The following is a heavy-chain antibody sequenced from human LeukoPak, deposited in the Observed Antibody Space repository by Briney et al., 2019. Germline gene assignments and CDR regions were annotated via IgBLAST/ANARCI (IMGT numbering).Heavy chain of an antibody. CDR2: ISYDGSNK. Sequence: GGSLRLSCAASGFTFSSYAMHWVRQAPGKGLEWVAVISYDGSNKYYADSVKGRFTISRDNSKNTLYLQMNSLRAEDTAVYYCAKDPRGGYSNGYSFDYWGQRTLVTVSS. V-gene: IGHV3-30-3*01. J-gene: IGHJ4*02. CDR3: AKDPRGGYSNGYSFDY. CDR1: GFTFSSYA. D-gene: IGHD5-18*01.